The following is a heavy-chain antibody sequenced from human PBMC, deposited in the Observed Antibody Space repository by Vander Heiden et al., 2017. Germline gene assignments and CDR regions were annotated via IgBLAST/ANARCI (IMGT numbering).Heavy chain of an antibody. D-gene: IGHD2-21*02. CDR2: ISGSGGST. CDR1: GFTFNTYA. J-gene: IGHJ2*01. V-gene: IGHV3-23*01. Sequence: EVQLLESGGGLVQPGGSLRLSCAASGFTFNTYAMNWVRQAPGKGREWVSAISGSGGSTYYADSVKGRFTISRDNSKNTLYLQMNSLRAEDTAVYFCARESSVVTPHWYFDLWGRGTLVTVSS. CDR3: ARESSVVTPHWYFDL.